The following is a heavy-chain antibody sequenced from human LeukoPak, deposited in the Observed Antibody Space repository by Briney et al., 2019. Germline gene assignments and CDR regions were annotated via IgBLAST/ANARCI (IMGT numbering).Heavy chain of an antibody. D-gene: IGHD3-22*01. J-gene: IGHJ4*02. Sequence: PGGSLRLSCAASGFNLNSYEMNWVRQAPGKGLEWVSYISSSGSTIYYADSVQGRFTISRDNAKNSLYLQMNSLRAGDTSVYSCARGPHSGGYYGLYFDYWGPGTPVTVSS. CDR2: ISSSGSTI. V-gene: IGHV3-48*03. CDR1: GFNLNSYE. CDR3: ARGPHSGGYYGLYFDY.